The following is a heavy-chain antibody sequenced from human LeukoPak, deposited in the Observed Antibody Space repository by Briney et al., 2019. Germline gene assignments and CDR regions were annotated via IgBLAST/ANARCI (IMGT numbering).Heavy chain of an antibody. Sequence: SETLSLTCTVSGGSTISNIYNWGWIRQPPGKGLEWIGSIGHSGTTNYNPSFKSRITLSVDTSRNQFSLNLNSMTAADTALYYCARERDGQGFFDSWGQGTLVTV. CDR2: IGHSGTT. CDR1: GGSTISNIYN. CDR3: ARERDGQGFFDS. V-gene: IGHV4-39*07. J-gene: IGHJ5*01.